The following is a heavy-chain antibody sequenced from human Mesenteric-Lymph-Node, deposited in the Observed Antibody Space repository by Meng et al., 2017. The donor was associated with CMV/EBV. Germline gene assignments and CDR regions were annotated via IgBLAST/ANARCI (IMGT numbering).Heavy chain of an antibody. V-gene: IGHV3-21*01. CDR3: ARDLRGGPSGMDV. CDR2: ISSSSSYI. J-gene: IGHJ6*02. D-gene: IGHD3-16*01. Sequence: GESLKISCAASGFTFSSYSMNWVRQVPGKGLEWVSSISSSSSYIYYADSVKGRFTISRDNAKNSLYLQMNSLRAEDPAVYYCARDLRGGPSGMDVWGQGTTVTVSS. CDR1: GFTFSSYS.